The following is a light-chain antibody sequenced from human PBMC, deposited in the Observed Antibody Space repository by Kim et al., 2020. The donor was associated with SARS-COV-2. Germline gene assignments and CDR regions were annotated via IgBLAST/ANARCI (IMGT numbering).Light chain of an antibody. J-gene: IGKJ5*01. V-gene: IGKV1-39*01. CDR2: AAS. Sequence: DIQMTQSPSSLSASVGDRVTLTCRASQNIEKYLNWYQQKTGNAPKLLIYAASSLQSGVPSRFSGSGSGTDFTLTINSLQPEDFATYYCQQSYNTLITFGQVTRLEIK. CDR3: QQSYNTLIT. CDR1: QNIEKY.